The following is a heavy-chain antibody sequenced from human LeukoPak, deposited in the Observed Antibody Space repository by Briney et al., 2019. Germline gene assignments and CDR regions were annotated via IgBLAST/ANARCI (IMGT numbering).Heavy chain of an antibody. V-gene: IGHV3-21*01. Sequence: GGSLRLSCAASGFTFSSYSMNWVRQAPGKGLEWVSSISSSSSYIYYADSVKGRFTISRDNAKNSLYLQMNSLRAEDTAVYYCARDSISNYHDSSGAPTYFDYWGQGTLVTVSS. D-gene: IGHD3-22*01. CDR1: GFTFSSYS. CDR2: ISSSSSYI. CDR3: ARDSISNYHDSSGAPTYFDY. J-gene: IGHJ4*02.